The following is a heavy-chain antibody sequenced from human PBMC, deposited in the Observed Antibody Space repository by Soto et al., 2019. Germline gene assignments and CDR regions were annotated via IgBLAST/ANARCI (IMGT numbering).Heavy chain of an antibody. D-gene: IGHD3-9*01. V-gene: IGHV3-66*01. CDR3: ARDRHYDILTGYYYYYGMDV. CDR1: GFTVSSNY. J-gene: IGHJ6*02. Sequence: VGSLRLSCAASGFTVSSNYMSWVRQAPGKGLDWVSVIYSGGSTYYADSVKGRFTISRDNSKNTLYLQMNSLRAEDTAVYYCARDRHYDILTGYYYYYGMDVWGQGTTVTVSS. CDR2: IYSGGST.